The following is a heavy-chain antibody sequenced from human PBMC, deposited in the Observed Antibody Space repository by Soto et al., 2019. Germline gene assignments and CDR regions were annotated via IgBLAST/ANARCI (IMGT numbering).Heavy chain of an antibody. D-gene: IGHD3-22*01. V-gene: IGHV3-48*03. CDR1: GLTFSSYE. CDR2: IGNSDCTI. CDR3: ARDYTSGYYLYYFNY. Sequence: GGPLTLSCAPSGLTFSSYELNRVRQVSRMGVERVSYIGNSDCTIYYADSVKGRFIISRDNAKNSLYLQMDSLRAEDTAVYYCARDYTSGYYLYYFNYWGPLTLVTVSS. J-gene: IGHJ4*02.